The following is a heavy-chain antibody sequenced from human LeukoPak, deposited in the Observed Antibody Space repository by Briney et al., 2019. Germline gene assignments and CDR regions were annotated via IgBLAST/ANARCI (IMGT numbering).Heavy chain of an antibody. V-gene: IGHV3-21*01. D-gene: IGHD3-22*01. J-gene: IGHJ4*02. CDR3: ARGDYYDSSGYGY. CDR1: GFTFSSYS. CDR2: ISSSSSYI. Sequence: GGSLRLSCAASGFTFSSYSMNWVRQAPGKGLEWVSSISSSSSYIYYEDSVKGRFTISRDNAKNSLYLQMNSLRAEDTAVYYCARGDYYDSSGYGYWGQGTLVTVSS.